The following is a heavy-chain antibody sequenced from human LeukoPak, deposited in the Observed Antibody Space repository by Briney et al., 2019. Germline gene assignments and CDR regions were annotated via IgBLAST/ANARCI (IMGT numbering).Heavy chain of an antibody. CDR2: IIPIFGTA. V-gene: IGHV1-69*05. J-gene: IGHJ4*02. CDR3: ARGSYYYGSGSYYRSVVDYFDY. CDR1: GGTFGSYA. Sequence: GSSVKVSCKASGGTFGSYAISWVRQAPGQGLEWMGGIIPIFGTANYAQKFQGRVTITTDESTSTAYMELSSLRSEDTAVYYCARGSYYYGSGSYYRSVVDYFDYWGQGTLVTVSS. D-gene: IGHD3-10*01.